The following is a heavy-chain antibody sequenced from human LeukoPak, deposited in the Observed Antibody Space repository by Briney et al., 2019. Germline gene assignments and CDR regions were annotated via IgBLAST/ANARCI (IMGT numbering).Heavy chain of an antibody. CDR1: GFTFSSYA. J-gene: IGHJ4*02. Sequence: GGSLRLSRAASGFTFSSYAMSWVRQAPGKGLEWVSAISGSGGSTYYADSVKGRFTISRDNSKNTLYLQMNSLRAEDTAVYYCAKDSGYDSSGYMDYWGQGTLVTVSS. CDR2: ISGSGGST. CDR3: AKDSGYDSSGYMDY. V-gene: IGHV3-23*01. D-gene: IGHD3-22*01.